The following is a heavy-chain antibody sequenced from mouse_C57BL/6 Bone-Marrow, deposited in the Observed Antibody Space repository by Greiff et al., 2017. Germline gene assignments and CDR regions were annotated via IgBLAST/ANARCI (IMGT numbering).Heavy chain of an antibody. CDR2: IWSGGST. D-gene: IGHD1-1*01. V-gene: IGHV2-4*01. CDR1: GFSLTSYG. Sequence: VQVVESGPGLVQPSQSLSITCTVSGFSLTSYGVHWVRQPPGKGLEWLGVIWSGGSTDYNAAFISRLSISKDNSKSQVFFKMNSLQADDTAIYYCAKKGGSSWYFDVWGTGTTVTVSS. CDR3: AKKGGSSWYFDV. J-gene: IGHJ1*03.